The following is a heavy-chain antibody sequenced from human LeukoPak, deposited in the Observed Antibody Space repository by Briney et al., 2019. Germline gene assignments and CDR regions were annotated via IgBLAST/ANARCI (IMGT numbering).Heavy chain of an antibody. Sequence: GASVKVSCKASGYTFTGYYMHWVRQAPGQGLEWMGWINPNSGGTSYAQKFQGRVTMTRDTSISTAYMELSRLRSDDTAVYYCARGNYELRDAFDIWGQGTMVTVSS. CDR3: ARGNYELRDAFDI. CDR1: GYTFTGYY. D-gene: IGHD3-22*01. V-gene: IGHV1-2*02. CDR2: INPNSGGT. J-gene: IGHJ3*02.